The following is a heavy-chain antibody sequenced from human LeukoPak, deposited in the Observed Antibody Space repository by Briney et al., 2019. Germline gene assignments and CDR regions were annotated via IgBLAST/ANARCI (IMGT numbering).Heavy chain of an antibody. CDR3: ARLSVAGPTYYFDY. CDR1: GGSISSSSYY. V-gene: IGHV4-39*07. CDR2: INHSGST. Sequence: SETLSLTCTVSGGSISSSSYYWGWLRQPPGTGLEWIGEINHSGSTNYNPSLKSRVTISVDTSKNQFSLKLSSVTAADTAVYYCARLSVAGPTYYFDYWGQGTLVTVSS. J-gene: IGHJ4*02. D-gene: IGHD6-19*01.